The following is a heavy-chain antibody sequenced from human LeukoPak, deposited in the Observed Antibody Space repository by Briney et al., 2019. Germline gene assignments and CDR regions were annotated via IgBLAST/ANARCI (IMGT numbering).Heavy chain of an antibody. Sequence: ASVKVSCKASGYTFTGYYMHWVRQAPGHGLEWMGRINPNSGGTNYAQKFQGRVTMTRDTSISTAYMELSRLRSDDTAVYYCGRVWGIVGASDAFDIWGQGTMVTVSS. J-gene: IGHJ3*02. CDR2: INPNSGGT. V-gene: IGHV1-2*06. CDR1: GYTFTGYY. D-gene: IGHD1-26*01. CDR3: GRVWGIVGASDAFDI.